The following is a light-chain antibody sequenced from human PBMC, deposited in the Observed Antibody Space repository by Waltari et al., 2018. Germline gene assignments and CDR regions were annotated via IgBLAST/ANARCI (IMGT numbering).Light chain of an antibody. CDR2: DAS. V-gene: IGKV3-11*01. CDR3: QQRSNWPQFT. Sequence: EVMLTQSPATLSLSPGERATLSCRVSQSVGSHLVWYQQKPGQAPRLLIYDASNRAAGIPARFSGSGSGTDFTLTISSLEPEDFAVYYCQQRSNWPQFTFGQGTKLEI. J-gene: IGKJ2*01. CDR1: QSVGSH.